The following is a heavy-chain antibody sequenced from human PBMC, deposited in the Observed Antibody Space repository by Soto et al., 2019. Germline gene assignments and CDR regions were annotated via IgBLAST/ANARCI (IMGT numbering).Heavy chain of an antibody. CDR3: ARVGRITISFAAFDI. J-gene: IGHJ3*02. D-gene: IGHD3-3*01. CDR1: GYTFTGYY. V-gene: IGHV1-2*04. Sequence: ASVKVSCRASGYTFTGYYMHWVRQAPGQGLEWMGWINPNSGGTNYAQKFQGWVTMTRDTSISTAYMELSRLRSDDTAVYYCARVGRITISFAAFDIWGQGTMVTVSS. CDR2: INPNSGGT.